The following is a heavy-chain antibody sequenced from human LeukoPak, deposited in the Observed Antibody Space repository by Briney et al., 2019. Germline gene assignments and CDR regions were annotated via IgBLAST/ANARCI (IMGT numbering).Heavy chain of an antibody. J-gene: IGHJ2*01. CDR1: GGSNSSSSYY. CDR2: IYYSGRT. CDR3: ARGVTMIVVVIHDWYFDL. V-gene: IGHV4-39*01. D-gene: IGHD3-22*01. Sequence: SETLSLTCTVSGGSNSSSSYYWGWIRQPPGKGLEWIGSIYYSGRTHYNPSLKSRVTISVDTSKNQFSLKLSSVTAADTAVYYCARGVTMIVVVIHDWYFDLWGRGTLVTVSS.